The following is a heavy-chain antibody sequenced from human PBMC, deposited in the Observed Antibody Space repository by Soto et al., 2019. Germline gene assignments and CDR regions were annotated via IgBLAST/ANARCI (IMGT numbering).Heavy chain of an antibody. CDR3: APGTLFRA. CDR2: IYYSGST. V-gene: IGHV4-59*03. J-gene: IGHJ5*02. CDR1: GGSISSYY. Sequence: SETLSLTCTVSGGSISSYYWSWIRQPPGKGLEWIGYIYYSGSTNYNPSLKSRVTMTEDTSTDTAYMELSSLRSEDTAVYYCAPGTLFRAWGQGTLVTVSS. D-gene: IGHD3-10*01.